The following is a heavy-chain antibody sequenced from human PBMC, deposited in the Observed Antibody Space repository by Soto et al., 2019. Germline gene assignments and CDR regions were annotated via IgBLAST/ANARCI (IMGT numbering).Heavy chain of an antibody. CDR1: GFTFSSYA. CDR2: ISGSGGST. D-gene: IGHD6-13*01. Sequence: EVQLLESGGGLVQPGGSLRLSCAASGFTFSSYAMSWVRQAPGKGLEWVSAISGSGGSTYYADSVKGRFTISRDNSKNTLYLQMNSLRAEDTAVYYCAKAPRGPAVAAAGTRYYYYMDVWGKGTTVTVSS. CDR3: AKAPRGPAVAAAGTRYYYYMDV. V-gene: IGHV3-23*01. J-gene: IGHJ6*03.